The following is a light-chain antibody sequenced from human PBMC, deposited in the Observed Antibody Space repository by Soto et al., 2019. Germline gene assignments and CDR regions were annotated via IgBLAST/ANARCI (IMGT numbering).Light chain of an antibody. V-gene: IGKV3-20*01. CDR3: QQYGSSPPSWP. Sequence: ETVLTQSPGTLSLSPGERATLSCRASQSVSSNYLAWYQQKPGQAPRLLIYGASSRATGIPDRFSGSGSGTDFPLTISTPEHADFAVYYCQQYGSSPPSWPFGQGTNAEIK. J-gene: IGKJ1*01. CDR1: QSVSSNY. CDR2: GAS.